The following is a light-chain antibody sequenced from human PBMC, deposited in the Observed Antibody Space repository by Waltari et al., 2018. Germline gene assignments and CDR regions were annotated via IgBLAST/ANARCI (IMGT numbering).Light chain of an antibody. V-gene: IGKV3-11*01. CDR3: QQRRIWPPT. Sequence: EIVLTQSPATLSLSPGERVTLSCRASQDVTTSLAWYQQKPGQAPLLLIYDASNRATGIPARFSGSGSGTDFTLTISSLEPEDFSVYYCQQRRIWPPTFGQGTKLEIK. CDR1: QDVTTS. J-gene: IGKJ1*01. CDR2: DAS.